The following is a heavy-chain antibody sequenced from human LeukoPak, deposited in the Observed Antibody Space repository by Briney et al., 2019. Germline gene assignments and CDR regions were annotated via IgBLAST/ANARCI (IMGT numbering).Heavy chain of an antibody. J-gene: IGHJ6*03. CDR2: INPNSGGT. Sequence: ASVKVSCKASGYTFTGYYMHWVRQAPGQGLEWMGWINPNSGGTNYAQKFQGRVTMTRDTSISTAYMELSRLRSDDTAVYYCASNGGSSRPQNYYYYYYVDVWGKGTTVTVSS. CDR3: ASNGGSSRPQNYYYYYYVDV. CDR1: GYTFTGYY. V-gene: IGHV1-2*02. D-gene: IGHD1-26*01.